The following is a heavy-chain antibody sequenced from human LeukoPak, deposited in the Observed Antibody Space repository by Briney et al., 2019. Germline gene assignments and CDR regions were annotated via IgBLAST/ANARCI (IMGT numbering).Heavy chain of an antibody. Sequence: ASVKVSCKASGYTFTSYYMHWVRQAPGQGLEWMGIINPNSGSTSYAQKFQGRVTMTRNTSTSTVYMELSSLRSEDTAVYYCARGGDTFLPDYWGQGTLVTVSS. CDR3: ARGGDTFLPDY. J-gene: IGHJ4*02. V-gene: IGHV1-46*01. CDR1: GYTFTSYY. D-gene: IGHD1-26*01. CDR2: INPNSGST.